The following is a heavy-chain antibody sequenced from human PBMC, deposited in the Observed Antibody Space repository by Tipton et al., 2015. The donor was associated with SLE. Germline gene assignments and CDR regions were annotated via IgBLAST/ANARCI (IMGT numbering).Heavy chain of an antibody. CDR3: ARDLAYCSSTSCFDYFDY. CDR1: GGSISSGSYY. D-gene: IGHD2-2*01. V-gene: IGHV4-61*02. CDR2: IYTSGST. Sequence: TLSLTCTVSGGSISSGSYYWSWIRQPAGKGLEWIGRIYTSGSTNYNPSLKSRVTISVDTSKNQFSQKLSSVTAADTAVYYCARDLAYCSSTSCFDYFDYWGQGTLVTVSS. J-gene: IGHJ4*02.